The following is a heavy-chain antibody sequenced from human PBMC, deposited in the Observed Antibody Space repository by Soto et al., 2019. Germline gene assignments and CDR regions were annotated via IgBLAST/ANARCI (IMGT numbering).Heavy chain of an antibody. V-gene: IGHV2-5*02. J-gene: IGHJ4*02. CDR3: AHRRGGFYDTLTGYDKGKNVDY. CDR1: GFSLNTTAVG. D-gene: IGHD3-9*01. Sequence: QITLKESGPTLVKPTQTLTLTCTYSGFSLNTTAVGVGWIRKPPGKALEWLALIYWDDDKRYSPSLKSRLTITKDTSKNQVVLTMTNVDPVDTATYYCAHRRGGFYDTLTGYDKGKNVDYWGQGTLVTVSS. CDR2: IYWDDDK.